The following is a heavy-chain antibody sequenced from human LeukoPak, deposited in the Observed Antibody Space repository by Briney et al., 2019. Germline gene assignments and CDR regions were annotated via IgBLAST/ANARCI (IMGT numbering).Heavy chain of an antibody. CDR2: IYYSGST. V-gene: IGHV4-39*01. D-gene: IGHD5-12*01. Sequence: PSETLSLTCTVSGGSIRSSSYYWGWIRQPPGKGLEWIGSIYYSGSTYYNPSLKSRVTISVDTSKNQFSLKLSSVTAADTAVYYCARLGDIRNFDYWGQGTLVTVSS. J-gene: IGHJ4*02. CDR3: ARLGDIRNFDY. CDR1: GGSIRSSSYY.